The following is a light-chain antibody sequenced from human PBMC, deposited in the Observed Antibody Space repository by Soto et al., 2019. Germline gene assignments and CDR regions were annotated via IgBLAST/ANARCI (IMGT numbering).Light chain of an antibody. CDR2: GNN. CDR3: AAWDARLNGSDV. V-gene: IGLV1-44*01. CDR1: TSHIGGNS. Sequence: QSVVTQLPSASGTPVQRVTISCSGSTSHIGGNSVEWYQTLPAKAPQIIIYGNNQWPSGLPARLSGSRSGTSASLAISGLQSDDEADYFCAAWDARLNGSDVLGSG. J-gene: IGLJ1*01.